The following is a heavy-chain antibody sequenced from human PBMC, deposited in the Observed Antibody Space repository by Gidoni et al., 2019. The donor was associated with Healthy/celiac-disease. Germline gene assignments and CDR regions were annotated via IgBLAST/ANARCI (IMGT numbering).Heavy chain of an antibody. D-gene: IGHD3-16*01. V-gene: IGHV3-66*01. CDR3: SSGTREPFGSYYYYYGMDV. CDR2: IYSGGST. J-gene: IGHJ6*02. Sequence: EVQLVESGGGLVQPGGSLRLSCAASGFTVSSNYMSWVRQAPGKGLEWVSVIYSGGSTYYADSVKGRFTISRDNSKNTLYLQMNSLRAEDTAVYYCSSGTREPFGSYYYYYGMDVWSQGTTVTVSS. CDR1: GFTVSSNY.